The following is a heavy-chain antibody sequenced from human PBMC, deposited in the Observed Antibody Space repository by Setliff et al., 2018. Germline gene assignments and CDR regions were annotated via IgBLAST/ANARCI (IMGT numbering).Heavy chain of an antibody. CDR3: RQAVVGRDVFDV. D-gene: IGHD1-1*01. CDR1: GGSISSDDNY. CDR2: INQSGGG. V-gene: IGHV4-39*07. J-gene: IGHJ3*01. Sequence: PSETLSLTCTVSGGSISSDDNYWSWIRQPPGKGLEWFGEINQSGGGDYNPSFEGRVTISVDTSKKQFSLTLRYVTAADTALYYCRQAVVGRDVFDVWGQGTVVTVSS.